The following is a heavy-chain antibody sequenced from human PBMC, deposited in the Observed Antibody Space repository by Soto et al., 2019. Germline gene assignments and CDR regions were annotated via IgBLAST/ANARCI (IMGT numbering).Heavy chain of an antibody. V-gene: IGHV3-64*01. Sequence: GGSLRLSCAASGFTLSGYAMDWVRQAPGKGPEYVSGISSNGVGTYYANSVQGGFTISRDNSKNTVYLQMGSLRPEDMAVYYCARRARPDFYYMDVWGKGTTVTVSS. D-gene: IGHD6-6*01. CDR2: ISSNGVGT. CDR1: GFTLSGYA. J-gene: IGHJ6*03. CDR3: ARRARPDFYYMDV.